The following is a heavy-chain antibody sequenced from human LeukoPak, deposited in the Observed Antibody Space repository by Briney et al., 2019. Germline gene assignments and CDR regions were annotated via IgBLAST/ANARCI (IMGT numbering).Heavy chain of an antibody. Sequence: ASVKVSCKASGYTFTGYYMHWVRQAPGQGLEWMGWINPNSGGTNYAQKFQGRVTMTSDTSISTAYMELSRLRSDDTAVYYCAREDSGGSYCFFSWGQGTLVTVSS. V-gene: IGHV1-2*02. CDR3: AREDSGGSYCFFS. D-gene: IGHD1-26*01. CDR1: GYTFTGYY. J-gene: IGHJ5*02. CDR2: INPNSGGT.